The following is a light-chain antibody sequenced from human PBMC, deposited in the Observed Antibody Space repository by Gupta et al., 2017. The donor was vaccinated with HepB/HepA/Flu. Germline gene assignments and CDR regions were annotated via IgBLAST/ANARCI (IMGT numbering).Light chain of an antibody. J-gene: IGKJ4*01. CDR2: DAS. V-gene: IGKV1-9*01. CDR1: QDISTY. Sequence: DIQLTQSPSFLSASVGDRVTITCRASQDISTYLGWYQQKPGKAPKFLIYDASTLQSGVPSRFSGSGSGTEFTLTIRSLQPEDFATYYCQQLKSYPITFGRGTKVEIK. CDR3: QQLKSYPIT.